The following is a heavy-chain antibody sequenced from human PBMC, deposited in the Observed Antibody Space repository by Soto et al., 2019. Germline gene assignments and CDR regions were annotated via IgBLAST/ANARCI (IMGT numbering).Heavy chain of an antibody. D-gene: IGHD2-8*02. CDR1: GDSITSSSHY. V-gene: IGHV4-39*02. CDR3: ARDKITGLFDY. J-gene: IGHJ4*02. CDR2: IYYDGNT. Sequence: PSETLSLTCTVSGDSITSSSHYWGWIRQPPGKGLECIANIYYDGNTYYNPSLKSRVAISLDTSKNQFSLRLNSVTAADTVVYYCARDKITGLFDYWGQGTLVTVSS.